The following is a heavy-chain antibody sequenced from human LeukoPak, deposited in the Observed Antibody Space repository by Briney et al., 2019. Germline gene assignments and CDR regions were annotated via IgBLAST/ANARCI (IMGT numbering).Heavy chain of an antibody. J-gene: IGHJ6*03. CDR3: ARGFLYYDFWSGFGLYYYMDA. V-gene: IGHV4-34*01. Sequence: SEPLSLTCAVCGGSFSGYYWRGLRQPPGKGLEWCGEINHSGSTNYNPSLKSRVTISVDTSKNQFSLKLSSVTAADTAVYYCARGFLYYDFWSGFGLYYYMDAWGKGTTVTVSS. CDR2: INHSGST. D-gene: IGHD3-3*01. CDR1: GGSFSGYY.